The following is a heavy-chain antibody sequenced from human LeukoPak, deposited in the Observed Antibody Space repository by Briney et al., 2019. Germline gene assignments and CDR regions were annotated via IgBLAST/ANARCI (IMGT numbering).Heavy chain of an antibody. V-gene: IGHV1-18*01. CDR3: ARDRLPWPYDFWSGYGMVGDYYYMDV. CDR2: ISAYNGNT. Sequence: GPSVKVSCKASGGTFSSYAISWVRQAPGQGLEWMGWISAYNGNTNYAQKLQGRVTMTTDTSTSTAYMELRSLRSDDTAVYYCARDRLPWPYDFWSGYGMVGDYYYMDVWGKGTTVTVSS. CDR1: GGTFSSYA. J-gene: IGHJ6*03. D-gene: IGHD3-3*01.